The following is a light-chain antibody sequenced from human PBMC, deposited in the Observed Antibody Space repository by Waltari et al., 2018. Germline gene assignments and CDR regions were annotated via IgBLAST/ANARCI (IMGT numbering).Light chain of an antibody. Sequence: QSALTQPASVSGSPGQSITISCTGTSSDVGGYNYVSWYQQHPGKAPKLMIYDVSNRPAGVSNSFSGSKAGNTASLTISGLQAEDEADYYCSSYISSSTLELFGGGTSLTVL. CDR1: SSDVGGYNY. J-gene: IGLJ2*01. V-gene: IGLV2-14*03. CDR2: DVS. CDR3: SSYISSSTLEL.